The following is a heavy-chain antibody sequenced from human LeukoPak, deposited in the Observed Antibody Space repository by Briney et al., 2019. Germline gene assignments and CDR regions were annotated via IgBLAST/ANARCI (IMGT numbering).Heavy chain of an antibody. V-gene: IGHV3-7*01. Sequence: GGSLRLSCAASGFTFSSYWMSWVRQAPGKGLEWVANIKQGGSEKYYVDSVKGRFTISRDNAKNSLYLQMNSLRAEDTAVYYCARDPIYCTNGVCYSGPFYNWFDPWGQGTLVTVSS. CDR1: GFTFSSYW. D-gene: IGHD2-8*01. J-gene: IGHJ5*02. CDR2: IKQGGSEK. CDR3: ARDPIYCTNGVCYSGPFYNWFDP.